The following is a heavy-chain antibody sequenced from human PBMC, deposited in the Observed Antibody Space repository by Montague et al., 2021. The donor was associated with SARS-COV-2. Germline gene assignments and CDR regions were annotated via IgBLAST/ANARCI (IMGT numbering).Heavy chain of an antibody. CDR3: ARATALLWFGEGKTAFDP. CDR1: GFNFNNYG. V-gene: IGHV3-30*03. D-gene: IGHD3-10*01. CDR2: ISYDGSKK. Sequence: SLRLSCAASGFNFNNYGMHWVRQTPGRGLEWMAVISYDGSKKYYADSLRGRFTISRDNSEKTLFLQMTGLRPEDTAVYYCARATALLWFGEGKTAFDPWGQGTLVTASS. J-gene: IGHJ5*02.